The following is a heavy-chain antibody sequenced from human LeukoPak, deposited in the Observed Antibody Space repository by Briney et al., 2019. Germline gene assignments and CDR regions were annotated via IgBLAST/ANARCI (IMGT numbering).Heavy chain of an antibody. J-gene: IGHJ5*02. CDR2: INPNSGGT. V-gene: IGHV1-2*02. CDR1: GYTFTGYY. Sequence: ASVKVSCKASGYTFTGYYMHWVRQAPGQGLEWMGWINPNSGGTNYAQKFQGRVTMTRDTSISKAYMELSRLRSDDTAVYYCAGALCGGDCYSRGFGFDPRGQGTLVTVSS. D-gene: IGHD2-21*02. CDR3: AGALCGGDCYSRGFGFDP.